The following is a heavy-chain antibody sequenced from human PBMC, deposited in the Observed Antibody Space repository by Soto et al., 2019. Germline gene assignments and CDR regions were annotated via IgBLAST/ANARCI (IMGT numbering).Heavy chain of an antibody. V-gene: IGHV4-31*03. CDR3: ARDVGGATANWFDP. Sequence: QVQLQESGPGLVKPSQTLSLTCTVSSGSISSGGYYWSWIRQHPGKGLEWIGYIYYSGSTYYNPSLKSRVTISVDTSKNQFSLKLSSVTAADTAVYYCARDVGGATANWFDPWGQGTLVTVSS. D-gene: IGHD1-26*01. CDR2: IYYSGST. CDR1: SGSISSGGYY. J-gene: IGHJ5*02.